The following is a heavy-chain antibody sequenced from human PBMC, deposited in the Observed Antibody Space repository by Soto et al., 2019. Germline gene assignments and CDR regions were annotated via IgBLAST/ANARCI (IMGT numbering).Heavy chain of an antibody. J-gene: IGHJ4*02. V-gene: IGHV4-39*01. Sequence: SETLPLTWSLSHSSISISNVLWGWVRQPRRNGLEWIGNLDYSEPPYLNPSLGTRVTFPVDTSKNQSSLIIYSVTAADTAVYYCARTTGRHLDLWGQGILVTVS. CDR3: ARTTGRHLDL. CDR2: LDYSEPP. CDR1: HSSISISNVL. D-gene: IGHD4-4*01.